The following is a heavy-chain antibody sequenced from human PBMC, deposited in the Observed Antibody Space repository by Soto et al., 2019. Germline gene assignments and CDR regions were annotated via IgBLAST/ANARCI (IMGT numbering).Heavy chain of an antibody. CDR3: ARVARTGTTWSYFDY. D-gene: IGHD1-7*01. Sequence: ESGGGVVQPGRSLRLSCAASGFTFSSYAMHWVRQAPGKGLEWVAVISYDGSNKYYADSVKGRFTISRDNSKNTLYLQMNSLRAEDTAVYYCARVARTGTTWSYFDYWGQGTLVTVSS. J-gene: IGHJ4*02. CDR1: GFTFSSYA. V-gene: IGHV3-30-3*01. CDR2: ISYDGSNK.